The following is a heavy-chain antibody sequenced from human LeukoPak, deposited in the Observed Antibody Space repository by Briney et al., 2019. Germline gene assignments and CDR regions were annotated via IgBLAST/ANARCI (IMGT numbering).Heavy chain of an antibody. CDR3: AREYCTNGVCSNDY. CDR2: IIPIFGTA. CDR1: GGTFSSYA. Sequence: SVKVSCKASGGTFSSYAFSWVRQAPGQGLEWMGGIIPIFGTANYAQKFQGRVTITADTSTSTAYMELSSLRSDDTAVYYCAREYCTNGVCSNDYWGQGTLVTVSS. D-gene: IGHD2-8*01. J-gene: IGHJ4*02. V-gene: IGHV1-69*06.